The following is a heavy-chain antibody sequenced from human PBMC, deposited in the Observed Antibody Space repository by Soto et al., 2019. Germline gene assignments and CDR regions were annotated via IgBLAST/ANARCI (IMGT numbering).Heavy chain of an antibody. V-gene: IGHV4-59*08. CDR2: IYYSGST. CDR3: AGSDYGDYYPFDY. CDR1: GGSISSYD. Sequence: SETLSLTCTVSGGSISSYDWSWIRQPPGKGLEWIGYIYYSGSTNYNPSLKSRVTISVDTSKNQFSLKLSSVTAADTAVYYCAGSDYGDYYPFDYWGQGTLLTVSS. J-gene: IGHJ4*02. D-gene: IGHD4-17*01.